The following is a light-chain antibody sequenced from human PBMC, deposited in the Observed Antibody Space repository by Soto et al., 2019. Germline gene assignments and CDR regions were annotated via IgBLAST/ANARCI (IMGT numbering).Light chain of an antibody. CDR1: SSDVGGYNY. CDR3: SSYTSSSTPRVV. J-gene: IGLJ2*01. Sequence: QSALTQPASVSGSPGQSITISCPGTSSDVGGYNYVSWYQQHPGKAPKLMIYDVSNRPSGVSNRFSGSKSGNTASLTISGLQAEEEADYYCSSYTSSSTPRVVFGGGTKVTVL. CDR2: DVS. V-gene: IGLV2-14*01.